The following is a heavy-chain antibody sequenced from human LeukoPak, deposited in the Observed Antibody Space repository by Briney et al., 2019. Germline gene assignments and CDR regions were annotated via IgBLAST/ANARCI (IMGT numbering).Heavy chain of an antibody. CDR1: GFTFDDYA. CDR2: MSGSGGST. Sequence: GRSLRLSCAASGFTFDDYAMSWVRQAPGKGLEWVSAMSGSGGSTYYADSVKGRFTISRDNSKNTLYLQMNSLRAEDTAVYYCAKVESTYYYDSSGYYYPFDYWGQGTLVTVSS. J-gene: IGHJ4*02. CDR3: AKVESTYYYDSSGYYYPFDY. D-gene: IGHD3-22*01. V-gene: IGHV3-23*01.